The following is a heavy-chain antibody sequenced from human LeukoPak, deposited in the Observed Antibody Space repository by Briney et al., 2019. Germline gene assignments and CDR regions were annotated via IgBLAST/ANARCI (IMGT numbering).Heavy chain of an antibody. CDR2: MNPNSGNT. V-gene: IGHV1-8*02. D-gene: IGHD4-17*01. J-gene: IGHJ4*02. CDR3: ARAYGDYPPLDY. CDR1: GYTFTGYY. Sequence: GASVKVSCKASGYTFTGYYMHWVRQAPGQGLEWMGWMNPNSGNTGYAQKFQGRVTMTRNTSISTAYMELSSLRSEDTAVYYCARAYGDYPPLDYWGQGTLVTVSS.